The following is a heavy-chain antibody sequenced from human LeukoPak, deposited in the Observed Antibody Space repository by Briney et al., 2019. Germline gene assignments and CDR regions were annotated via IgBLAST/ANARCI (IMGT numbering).Heavy chain of an antibody. CDR1: GFTFSSYE. V-gene: IGHV3-48*03. D-gene: IGHD3-22*01. J-gene: IGHJ4*02. CDR3: ARDLGFGYYDSSGPEDYLDY. Sequence: GGSLRLSCAASGFTFSSYEMNWVRQAPGKGLEWVSYISSSGSTIYYADSVKGRFTISRDNAKNSLYLQMNSLRAEDTAVYYCARDLGFGYYDSSGPEDYLDYWGQGTLVTVSS. CDR2: ISSSGSTI.